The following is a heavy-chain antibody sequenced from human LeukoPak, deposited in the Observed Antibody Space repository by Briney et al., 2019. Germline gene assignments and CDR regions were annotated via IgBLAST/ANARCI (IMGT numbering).Heavy chain of an antibody. J-gene: IGHJ4*02. D-gene: IGHD3-3*01. CDR2: MNPNSGNT. CDR3: ARGRSGNYATDY. V-gene: IGHV1-8*01. CDR1: GYTFTSYD. Sequence: ASVKVSCKASGYTFTSYDINWVRQATGQGLEWMGWMNPNSGNTGFAQKFQGRVTLTRDTSMTTAYMELTSLRPEDTAVYYCARGRSGNYATDYWGQGTLVTVSS.